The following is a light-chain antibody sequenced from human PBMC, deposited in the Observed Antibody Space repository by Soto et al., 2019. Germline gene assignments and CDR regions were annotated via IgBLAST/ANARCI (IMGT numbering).Light chain of an antibody. V-gene: IGKV1-5*03. CDR3: QQFNSYPLT. Sequence: DIQMTQSPSTLSASVGDRVTITCRASQSISTWLAWYQQKPGKAPKLLIYTASGLESGVPSRFSGSGSGTEFTLTISSLQPDDFATYYCQQFNSYPLTFGQGTKVEIK. J-gene: IGKJ1*01. CDR2: TAS. CDR1: QSISTW.